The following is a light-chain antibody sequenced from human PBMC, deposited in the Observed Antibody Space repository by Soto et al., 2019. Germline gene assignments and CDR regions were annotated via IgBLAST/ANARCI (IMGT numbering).Light chain of an antibody. CDR1: QSISNY. CDR2: AAS. CDR3: QQSFSAPRT. J-gene: IGKJ1*01. V-gene: IGKV1-39*01. Sequence: DIRMTQSPSYLSASVGDRVTITCRASQSISNYLNWYQQKPGKAPKLLIYAASSLLSGVPSRFSGSGSGTDFTLTISSLQPEDFATYYCQQSFSAPRTFGQGTKVEIK.